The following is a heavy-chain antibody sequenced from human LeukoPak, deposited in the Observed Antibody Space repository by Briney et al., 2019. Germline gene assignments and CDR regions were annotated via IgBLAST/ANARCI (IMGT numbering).Heavy chain of an antibody. CDR2: INHSGST. J-gene: IGHJ4*02. V-gene: IGHV4-34*01. CDR1: GGSFSGYY. CDR3: ARHSTQWLADY. Sequence: PSETLSLTCAVYGGSFSGYYWSWIRQPPGKGLEWIGEINHSGSTNYNPSLKSRVTISVDTSKKQFSLKLSSVTAADTAVYYCARHSTQWLADYWGQGTLVTVSS. D-gene: IGHD6-19*01.